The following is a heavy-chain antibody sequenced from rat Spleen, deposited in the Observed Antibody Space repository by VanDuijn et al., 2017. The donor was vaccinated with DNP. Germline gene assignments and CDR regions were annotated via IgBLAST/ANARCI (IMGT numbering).Heavy chain of an antibody. CDR2: IIFDGSTT. D-gene: IGHD5-1*01. Sequence: EVQLVESGGGLVQPGRSLKLSCAASGFTFSNYGMHWIRQAPKKGLEWVATIIFDGSTTYYRDSVKGRFTISRDNAKSTLFLQMDSLRSEDTASYYCARPVTGDYFDYWGQGVMVTVSS. CDR1: GFTFSNYG. V-gene: IGHV5-29*01. CDR3: ARPVTGDYFDY. J-gene: IGHJ2*01.